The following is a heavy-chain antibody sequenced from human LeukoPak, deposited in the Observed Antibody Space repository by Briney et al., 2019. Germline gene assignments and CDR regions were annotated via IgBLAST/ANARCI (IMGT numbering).Heavy chain of an antibody. CDR1: GASISSSNFY. D-gene: IGHD1-26*01. J-gene: IGHJ4*02. Sequence: PSETLSLTCTVSGASISSSNFYWDWIRQSPGKGLEWIGNIYYGETTSYNPSFKSRVTISVDTSKNQFSLKVNSVTAADTAMYFCVRHYVLYIVGPSYWGQGILVTISS. CDR3: VRHYVLYIVGPSY. V-gene: IGHV4-39*01. CDR2: IYYGETT.